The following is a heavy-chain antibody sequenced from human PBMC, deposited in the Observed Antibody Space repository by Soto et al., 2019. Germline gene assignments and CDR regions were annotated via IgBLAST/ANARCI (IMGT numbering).Heavy chain of an antibody. V-gene: IGHV4-39*01. Sequence: SETLSLTCTVSGGSISSSSYYWGWIRQPPGKGLEWIGSIYYSGSTYYNPSLKSRVTISVDTSKNQFSLKLSSVTAADTAVYYCARVKGMATIAHWGQGTLVTVSS. CDR3: ARVKGMATIAH. CDR1: GGSISSSSYY. CDR2: IYYSGST. J-gene: IGHJ4*02. D-gene: IGHD5-12*01.